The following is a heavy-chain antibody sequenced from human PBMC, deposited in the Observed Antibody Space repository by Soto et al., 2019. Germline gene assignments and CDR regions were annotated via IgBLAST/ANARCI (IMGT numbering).Heavy chain of an antibody. CDR3: ARDQDCSSTSCYFDGFLPYYYMDV. J-gene: IGHJ6*03. CDR2: IKQDGSEK. CDR1: GFTFSSYW. V-gene: IGHV3-7*01. Sequence: HPGGSLRLSCAASGFTFSSYWMSWVRQAPGKGLEWVANIKQDGSEKYYVDSVKGRFTISRDNAKNSLYLQMNSLRAEDTAVYYCARDQDCSSTSCYFDGFLPYYYMDVWGKGTTVTVSS. D-gene: IGHD2-2*01.